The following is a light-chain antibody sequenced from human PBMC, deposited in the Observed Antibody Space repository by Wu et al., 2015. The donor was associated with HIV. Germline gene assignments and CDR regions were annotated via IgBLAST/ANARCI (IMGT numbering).Light chain of an antibody. CDR3: QQYNNYSRT. J-gene: IGKJ1*01. V-gene: IGKV1-5*03. CDR1: QSISNW. CDR2: KAS. Sequence: DIQMTQSPSTLSASVGDRVTITCRASQSISNWLAWYQQKPGKAPKLLIYKASSLESGVPSRLSGSGSGTEFTLTISSLQPDDFATYYCQQYNNYSRTFGQGTKVEIK.